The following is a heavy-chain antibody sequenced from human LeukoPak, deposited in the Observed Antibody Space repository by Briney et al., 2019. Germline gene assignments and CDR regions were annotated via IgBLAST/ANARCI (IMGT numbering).Heavy chain of an antibody. CDR3: ARGITMAN. CDR2: IKQDGSER. CDR1: GFTFSNYW. V-gene: IGHV3-7*04. Sequence: RGYLRLSCAASGFTFSNYWMTWVRQAPGKGLEWVTNIKQDGSERDYVDSVKGRFTISRDDAKNSLYLQMNSLRAEDTAVYYCARGITMANWGQGTLVTVSS. J-gene: IGHJ4*02. D-gene: IGHD3-10*01.